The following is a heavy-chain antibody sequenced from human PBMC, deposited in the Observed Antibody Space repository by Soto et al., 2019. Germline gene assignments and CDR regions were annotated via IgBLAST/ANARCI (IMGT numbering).Heavy chain of an antibody. D-gene: IGHD1-1*01. Sequence: QVQVVQSGAEVKKPGASVSISCKTSGYPFTHYYMSWVRQAPGRGLEWMGKINPDGGATTFAQNFQGRLTITSDASTATVYMEMSRLTSDDTAVYYCARGRRYTFWGQGTLVSVSS. J-gene: IGHJ4*02. CDR3: ARGRRYTF. V-gene: IGHV1-46*01. CDR1: GYPFTHYY. CDR2: INPDGGAT.